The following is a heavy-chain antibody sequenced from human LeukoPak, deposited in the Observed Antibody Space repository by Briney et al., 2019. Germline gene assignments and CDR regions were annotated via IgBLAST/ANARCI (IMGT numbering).Heavy chain of an antibody. CDR3: ARDVVLRYFDRPYYMDV. Sequence: SETLSLTCAVYGGSFSGYYWSWIRQPPGKGLEWIGYISYSGSTTYNPSLASRVTMSVDTSRNQLSLKVRSVTAADTAVYFCARDVVLRYFDRPYYMDVWGKGTTITVSS. J-gene: IGHJ6*03. D-gene: IGHD3-9*01. CDR1: GGSFSGYY. CDR2: ISYSGST. V-gene: IGHV4-34*11.